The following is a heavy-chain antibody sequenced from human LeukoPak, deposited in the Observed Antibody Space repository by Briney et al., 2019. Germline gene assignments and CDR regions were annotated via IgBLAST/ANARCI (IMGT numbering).Heavy chain of an antibody. Sequence: ASVKVSCKAAGYTFTGYYMHWVRQAPGQGLEWMGWINPNIGGTNYAQKFQGRVTMTRDTSISTAYMELSRLRSDDTAVYYCARFLWRAGGFDYWGQGTLVTVSS. CDR2: INPNIGGT. D-gene: IGHD1-14*01. CDR3: ARFLWRAGGFDY. CDR1: GYTFTGYY. J-gene: IGHJ4*02. V-gene: IGHV1-2*02.